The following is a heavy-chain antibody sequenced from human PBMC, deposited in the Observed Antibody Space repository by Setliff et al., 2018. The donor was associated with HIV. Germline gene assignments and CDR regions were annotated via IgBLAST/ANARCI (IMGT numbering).Heavy chain of an antibody. D-gene: IGHD5-12*01. CDR2: TSHSGST. CDR1: GFSISSGYY. CDR3: VTTDYSGYDSVWFDP. Sequence: SETLSLTCTVSGFSISSGYYWGWIRQPPGKGLEWIASTSHSGSTGYNPSLRSRVTISLDTSKDQVSLNMRSVTATDTGVYYCVTTDYSGYDSVWFDPWGQGTLVTVSS. V-gene: IGHV4-38-2*02. J-gene: IGHJ5*02.